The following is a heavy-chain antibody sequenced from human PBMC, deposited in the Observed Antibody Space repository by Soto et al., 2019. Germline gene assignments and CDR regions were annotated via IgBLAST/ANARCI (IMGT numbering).Heavy chain of an antibody. J-gene: IGHJ5*02. Sequence: ASVKVSCKASGYTFTSYGISWVRQAPGQGLEWMGWISAYNGNTNYAQKLQGRVTMTTDTSTSTAYMELRSLRSDDTAVYYCARAKPYSSSHPGWFDPWGQGTLVTVSS. CDR1: GYTFTSYG. D-gene: IGHD6-13*01. V-gene: IGHV1-18*01. CDR2: ISAYNGNT. CDR3: ARAKPYSSSHPGWFDP.